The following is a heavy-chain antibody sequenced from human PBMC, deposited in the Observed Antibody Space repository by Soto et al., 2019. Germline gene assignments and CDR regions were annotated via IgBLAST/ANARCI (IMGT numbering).Heavy chain of an antibody. V-gene: IGHV1-18*01. CDR1: GYTLSNYG. Sequence: QVQLVQSGAEVKKPGASVKVSCKASGYTLSNYGIIWVRQAPGQGLEWMGWISAYNDNTKYAQRLQGRVTMTTDTPTSTVYMELRSLRSDDTAVYYCARLVIVGYCGGDCYLDHWGQGTLVTVSS. CDR2: ISAYNDNT. J-gene: IGHJ5*02. D-gene: IGHD2-21*02. CDR3: ARLVIVGYCGGDCYLDH.